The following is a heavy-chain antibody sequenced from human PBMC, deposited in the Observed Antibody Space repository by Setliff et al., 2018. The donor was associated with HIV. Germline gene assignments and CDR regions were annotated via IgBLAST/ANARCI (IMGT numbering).Heavy chain of an antibody. CDR2: INNDGGT. Sequence: GGSLRLSCAASGFTFSSYWMHWVRQAPGKGLVWVSRINNDGGTSYADSVKGRFTIFRDNAQNTLYLQMNSLRGEDTAVYYCATYADRESNRFDPWGQGILVTVSS. J-gene: IGHJ5*02. D-gene: IGHD3-10*01. CDR1: GFTFSSYW. CDR3: ATYADRESNRFDP. V-gene: IGHV3-74*01.